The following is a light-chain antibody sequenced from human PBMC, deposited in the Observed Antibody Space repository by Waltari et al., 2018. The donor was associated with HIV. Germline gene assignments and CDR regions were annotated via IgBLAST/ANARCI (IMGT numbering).Light chain of an antibody. J-gene: IGKJ4*01. V-gene: IGKV1-9*01. Sequence: DTQLTQSPPFLSASVGDRVTITCRASPGIAGYLAWYQQKPGKPPNLLIYETSTLQNGVPSRFSGSGSGTEFTLTISSLQPEDFTTYYCQQLNTYPPTFGGGTKVEIK. CDR1: PGIAGY. CDR3: QQLNTYPPT. CDR2: ETS.